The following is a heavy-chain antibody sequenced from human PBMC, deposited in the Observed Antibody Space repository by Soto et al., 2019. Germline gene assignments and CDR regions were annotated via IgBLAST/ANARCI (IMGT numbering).Heavy chain of an antibody. CDR2: ISGSGGDT. CDR3: AKSYDFWSGPFDY. D-gene: IGHD3-3*01. V-gene: IGHV3-23*01. CDR1: GFTYSSYA. J-gene: IGHJ4*02. Sequence: GGSLRLSCAASGFTYSSYAMAWVRQAPGKGLEWVSAISGSGGDTYYADSVQGRFIISRDNSMNTLYLQMSGLRAEDTAVYYCAKSYDFWSGPFDYWGPGTLVTVSS.